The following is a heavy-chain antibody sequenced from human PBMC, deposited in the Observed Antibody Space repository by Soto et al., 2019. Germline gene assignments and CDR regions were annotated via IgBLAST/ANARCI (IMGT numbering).Heavy chain of an antibody. V-gene: IGHV1-3*01. D-gene: IGHD6-19*01. CDR2: INAGNGNT. Sequence: QVQLVQSGAEVKKPGASVKVSCKASRYTFTSYAMHWVRQAPGQRLEWMGWINAGNGNTKYSQKFQGRVTITRDTSASTAYMELSSLRSEDTAVYYCARVGLTPWQSGWVDYWGQGTLVTVSS. CDR3: ARVGLTPWQSGWVDY. CDR1: RYTFTSYA. J-gene: IGHJ4*02.